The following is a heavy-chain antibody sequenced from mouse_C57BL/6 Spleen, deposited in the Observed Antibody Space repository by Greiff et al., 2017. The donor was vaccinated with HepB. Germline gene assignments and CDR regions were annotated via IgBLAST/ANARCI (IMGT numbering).Heavy chain of an antibody. CDR1: GYAFSSSW. Sequence: VKLQESGPELVKPGASVKISCKASGYAFSSSWMNWVKQRPGKGLEWIGRIYPGDGDTNYNGKFKGKATLTADKSSSTAYMQLSSLTSEDSAVYFCARYWDVGDYWGQGTTLTVSS. CDR2: IYPGDGDT. D-gene: IGHD4-1*01. J-gene: IGHJ2*01. V-gene: IGHV1-82*01. CDR3: ARYWDVGDY.